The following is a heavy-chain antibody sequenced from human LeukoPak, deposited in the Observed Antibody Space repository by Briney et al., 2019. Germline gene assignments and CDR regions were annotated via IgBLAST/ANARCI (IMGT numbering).Heavy chain of an antibody. D-gene: IGHD2-15*01. V-gene: IGHV4-4*02. CDR2: IYHTGST. CDR3: AAYCSGGNCLDY. Sequence: SGTLSLTCAVSGVSLSRINWWNWVRQPPGKGLEWIGEIYHTGSTNYNPSLKSRVTMSVDKPRNQISLRLSSVTAADTAVYYCAAYCSGGNCLDYWGQGTLVTVSS. J-gene: IGHJ4*02. CDR1: GVSLSRINW.